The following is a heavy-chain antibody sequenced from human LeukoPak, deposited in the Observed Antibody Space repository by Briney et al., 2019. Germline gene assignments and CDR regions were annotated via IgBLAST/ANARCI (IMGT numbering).Heavy chain of an antibody. V-gene: IGHV4-30-2*01. D-gene: IGHD1-7*01. Sequence: SVTLSLTCAVSGGSISSGGYSWSWIRQPPGKGLEWIGYIYHSGSTYYNPSLKSRVTISVDRSKNQFSLKLSSVTAADTAVYYCARATGTTLDYWGQGTLVTVSS. J-gene: IGHJ4*02. CDR1: GGSISSGGYS. CDR2: IYHSGST. CDR3: ARATGTTLDY.